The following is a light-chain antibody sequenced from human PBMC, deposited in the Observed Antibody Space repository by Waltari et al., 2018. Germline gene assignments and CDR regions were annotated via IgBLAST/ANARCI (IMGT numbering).Light chain of an antibody. CDR3: SSYAGSSKGV. CDR2: AVS. CDR1: SSDVRNYKR. V-gene: IGLV2-23*02. Sequence: QSALTQPASVSGSPGQSITISCTGTSSDVRNYKRVSWYQQHPGKAPKLMIYAVSKRPSGVSDRFSGSKSGDMASLTISGLQPEDEAEYFCSSYAGSSKGVFGGGTKVTVL. J-gene: IGLJ2*01.